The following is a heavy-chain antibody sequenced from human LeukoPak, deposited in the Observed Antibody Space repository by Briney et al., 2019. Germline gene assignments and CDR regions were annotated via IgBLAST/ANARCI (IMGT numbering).Heavy chain of an antibody. CDR3: GRAGYCSSISCFHYFDY. J-gene: IGHJ4*02. CDR2: INPNSGGT. Sequence: ASVKVSCKASGGTFSSYAISWVRQAPGQGLEWMGWINPNSGGTNYAQKLQGRVTMTTDTSTSTVYMELRSLRSDDTAVYYCGRAGYCSSISCFHYFDYWGQGTLVTVSS. V-gene: IGHV1-18*01. D-gene: IGHD2-2*01. CDR1: GGTFSSYA.